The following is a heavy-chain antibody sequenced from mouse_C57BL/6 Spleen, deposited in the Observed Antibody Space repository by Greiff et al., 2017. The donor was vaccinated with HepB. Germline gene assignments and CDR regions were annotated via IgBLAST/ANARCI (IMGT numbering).Heavy chain of an antibody. V-gene: IGHV1-52*01. D-gene: IGHD1-1*01. CDR2: IDPSDSET. CDR3: ARDYYGSREAMDY. J-gene: IGHJ4*01. Sequence: VQLQQSGAELVRPGSSVKLSCKASGYTFTSYWMHWVKQRPIQGLEWIGNIDPSDSETHYNQKFKDKATLTVDKSSSTAYMQLSSLTSEDSAVYYCARDYYGSREAMDYWGQGTSVTVSS. CDR1: GYTFTSYW.